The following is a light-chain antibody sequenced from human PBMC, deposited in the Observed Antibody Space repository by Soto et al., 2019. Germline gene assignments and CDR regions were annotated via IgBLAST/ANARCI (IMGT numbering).Light chain of an antibody. J-gene: IGLJ1*01. Sequence: QSVLTQPPSASRTPGQRVTISCSGSSSNIGSNYVYWYQQLPGTAPKLLIYRNNQRPSGVPDRFSGSKSGTSASLAISGLRSEDEADYYCAAWDDSLSGSVFGTGTKVTVL. V-gene: IGLV1-47*01. CDR2: RNN. CDR1: SSNIGSNY. CDR3: AAWDDSLSGSV.